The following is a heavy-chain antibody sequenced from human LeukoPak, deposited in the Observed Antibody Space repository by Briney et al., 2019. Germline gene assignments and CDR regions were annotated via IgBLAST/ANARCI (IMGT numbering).Heavy chain of an antibody. V-gene: IGHV4-38-2*02. CDR3: ARDPRNGDYEVGY. D-gene: IGHD4-17*01. CDR2: IYHSGST. J-gene: IGHJ4*02. Sequence: SETLSLTCTVCGYSISSGYYWGWIRQPPGKGLEWIGSIYHSGSTYYNPSLKSRVTISVDTSKNQFSLKLSSVTAADTAVYYCARDPRNGDYEVGYWGQGTLVTVSS. CDR1: GYSISSGYY.